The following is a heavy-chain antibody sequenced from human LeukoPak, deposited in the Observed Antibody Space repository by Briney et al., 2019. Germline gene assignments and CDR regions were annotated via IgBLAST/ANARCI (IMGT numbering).Heavy chain of an antibody. Sequence: GASLKISCKGSGYSFTSYWIGWVRQLPGKGLEWMGIIYPGDSDTRYSPSFQGQVTISADKSISTAYLQRSSLKASDTDMYYCARSSSPGAFDYWGQGTLVTVSS. CDR1: GYSFTSYW. D-gene: IGHD6-6*01. V-gene: IGHV5-51*01. J-gene: IGHJ4*02. CDR2: IYPGDSDT. CDR3: ARSSSPGAFDY.